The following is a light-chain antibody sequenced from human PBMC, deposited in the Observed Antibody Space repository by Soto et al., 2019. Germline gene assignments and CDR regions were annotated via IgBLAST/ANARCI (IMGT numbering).Light chain of an antibody. Sequence: EIVLTQSPATLSLSPGERATLSCRASQSVSSYLAWYQQKPGQAPRLLIYDASNRSTGIPARFSGSGSGSDFNLTISSLEPEDFAVDYCQQRSNWPPEVTFGPGTKVDIK. J-gene: IGKJ3*01. CDR2: DAS. CDR3: QQRSNWPPEVT. V-gene: IGKV3-11*01. CDR1: QSVSSY.